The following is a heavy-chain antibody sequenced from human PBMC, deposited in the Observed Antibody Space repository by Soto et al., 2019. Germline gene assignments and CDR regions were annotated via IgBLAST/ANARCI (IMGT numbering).Heavy chain of an antibody. CDR3: ARERGSRAVDY. CDR2: MNPNRGNT. Sequence: QVQLVQSGAEVKKPGASVKVSCKASGYTFTSYDINWVRQATGQGLEWMGWMNPNRGNTGYAQKFHGRVTLTRHTAISTAYMELSRLRSEDTAVYYCARERGSRAVDYWGPGTVVTVSS. CDR1: GYTFTSYD. J-gene: IGHJ4*02. V-gene: IGHV1-8*01. D-gene: IGHD1-26*01.